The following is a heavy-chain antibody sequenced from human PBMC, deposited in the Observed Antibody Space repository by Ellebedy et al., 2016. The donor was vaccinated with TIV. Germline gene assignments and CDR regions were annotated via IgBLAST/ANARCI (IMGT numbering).Heavy chain of an antibody. V-gene: IGHV1-46*01. J-gene: IGHJ3*01. Sequence: AASVKVSCKASVNIFTSYYIHWVRQPPGQGLEWMGIINSSGGNSHHAQKFQGRVTMTSDTSTSTVYMELSSLTSEDTAVYYCACGRGVNAFDLWGQGTMVTVSS. CDR3: ACGRGVNAFDL. D-gene: IGHD3-10*01. CDR2: INSSGGNS. CDR1: VNIFTSYY.